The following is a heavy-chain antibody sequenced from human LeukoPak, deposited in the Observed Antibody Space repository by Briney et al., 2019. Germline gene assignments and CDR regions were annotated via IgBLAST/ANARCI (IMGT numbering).Heavy chain of an antibody. CDR1: GFTFSNYA. Sequence: PGGSLRLSCAASGFTFSNYAMHWVHQAPGKGLEWVTFIRYDGSNKYYAESVKGRFTISRDNSKNTLYLQMSSLRAEDTAVYYCAKAIHSSSSGVVDYWGQGTLVTVSS. D-gene: IGHD6-6*01. CDR3: AKAIHSSSSGVVDY. V-gene: IGHV3-30*02. CDR2: IRYDGSNK. J-gene: IGHJ4*02.